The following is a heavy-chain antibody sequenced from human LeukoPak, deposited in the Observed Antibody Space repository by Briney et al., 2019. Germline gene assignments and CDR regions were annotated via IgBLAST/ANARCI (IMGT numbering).Heavy chain of an antibody. Sequence: GGSLRLSCAASGFTFSGYWMHWVRQVPGKGLVWVSHIDRDGSGTTYADSVKGRFTISRDNVKNTLYLQMNSLRAEDTAVYYCARRSSGYYYWGQGTLVTVSS. CDR3: ARRSSGYYY. V-gene: IGHV3-74*03. J-gene: IGHJ4*02. CDR2: IDRDGSGT. CDR1: GFTFSGYW. D-gene: IGHD3-22*01.